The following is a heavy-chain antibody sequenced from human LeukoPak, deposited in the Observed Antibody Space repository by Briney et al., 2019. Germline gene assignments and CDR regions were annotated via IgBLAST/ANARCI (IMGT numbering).Heavy chain of an antibody. J-gene: IGHJ6*03. CDR3: ARRYYYYYYMDV. CDR1: GGSFSGYY. CDR2: INHSGST. Sequence: SETLSLTCAVYGGSFSGYYWSWIRQPPGKGLEWIGEINHSGSTNYNPSLKSRVTISVDTSKNQLSLKLSSVTAADTDVYYCARRYYYYYYMDVWGNGTTVTVSS. V-gene: IGHV4-34*01.